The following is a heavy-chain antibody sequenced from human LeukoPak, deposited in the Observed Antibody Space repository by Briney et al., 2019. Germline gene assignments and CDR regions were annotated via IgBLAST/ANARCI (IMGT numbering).Heavy chain of an antibody. D-gene: IGHD6-13*01. Sequence: PGGSLRLSCAASGFTFSSYSMNWVRQAPGKGLEWVSYISSSSSTIYYADSVKGRFTISRDNAKNSLYLQMNSLRAEDTAVYYCARVGAAAGTHWFDPWGQGTLVTVSS. CDR2: ISSSSSTI. CDR1: GFTFSSYS. J-gene: IGHJ5*02. V-gene: IGHV3-48*01. CDR3: ARVGAAAGTHWFDP.